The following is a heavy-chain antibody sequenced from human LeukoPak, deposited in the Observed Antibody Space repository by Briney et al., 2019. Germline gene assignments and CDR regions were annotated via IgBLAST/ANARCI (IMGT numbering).Heavy chain of an antibody. J-gene: IGHJ4*02. Sequence: TGGSLRLSCAASGFTFSNYWLTWVRQAPGQGLEWVANIKQDGSEKHYVDSVKGRFTISRDNAKNSLYLQMNSLRAEDTAVYYCARGASGYAGYYFDYWGQGTLVTVSS. CDR1: GFTFSNYW. V-gene: IGHV3-7*01. CDR2: IKQDGSEK. D-gene: IGHD5-12*01. CDR3: ARGASGYAGYYFDY.